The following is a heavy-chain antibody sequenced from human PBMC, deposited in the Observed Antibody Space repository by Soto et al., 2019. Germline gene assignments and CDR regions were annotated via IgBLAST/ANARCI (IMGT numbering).Heavy chain of an antibody. V-gene: IGHV3-30*18. J-gene: IGHJ4*02. CDR1: GFTFGTYG. Sequence: QVQLVESGGGVVQPGRSLRLSCAASGFTFGTYGMHWVRQAPGKGLEWVAVMSYDGSNKYYADSVKGRFTISRDNSENTLYLQMNSLRAEDTAVYYCVKDSGHLVVVTAATVEKWGQGTLVTVSS. D-gene: IGHD2-21*02. CDR2: MSYDGSNK. CDR3: VKDSGHLVVVTAATVEK.